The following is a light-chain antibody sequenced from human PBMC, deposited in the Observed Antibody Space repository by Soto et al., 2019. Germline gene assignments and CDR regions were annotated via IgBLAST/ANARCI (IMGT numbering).Light chain of an antibody. CDR1: QSISTW. J-gene: IGKJ1*01. Sequence: DIQMTQSPSTLSASVGDRVTITCRASQSISTWLAWYQQKPGKAPKLLIDTASNLERGDPSRFSGSGSGTQFTLTIGSLLPDDFAPDYCQQHNRYPRTFSQGTKVEIK. V-gene: IGKV1-5*03. CDR3: QQHNRYPRT. CDR2: TAS.